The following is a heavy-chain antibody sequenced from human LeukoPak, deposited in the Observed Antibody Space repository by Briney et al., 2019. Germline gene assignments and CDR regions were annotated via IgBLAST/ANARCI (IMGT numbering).Heavy chain of an antibody. V-gene: IGHV4-34*01. CDR1: GGSFSGYY. CDR3: ARGVGLCSSTSCYWLRTAYYGMDV. Sequence: SETLSLTCAVYGGSFSGYYWSWIRQPPGKGLEWIGEINHSGSTNYNPSLKSRVTISVDTSKNQFSLKLSPVTAADTAVYYCARGVGLCSSTSCYWLRTAYYGMDVWGQGTTVTVSS. J-gene: IGHJ6*02. CDR2: INHSGST. D-gene: IGHD2-2*01.